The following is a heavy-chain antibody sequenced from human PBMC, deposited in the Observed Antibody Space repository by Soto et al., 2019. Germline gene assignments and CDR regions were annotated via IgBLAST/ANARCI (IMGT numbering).Heavy chain of an antibody. D-gene: IGHD3-10*01. J-gene: IGHJ4*02. CDR3: ARGPMVRGVIMDY. CDR1: GFTFSSYE. V-gene: IGHV3-48*03. Sequence: PGGSLRLSCAASGFTFSSYEMNWVRQAPGKGLEWVSYISSSGSTIYHADSAKGRFTISRDNAKNSLYLQMNSLRAEDTAVYYCARGPMVRGVIMDYWGQGTLVTVSS. CDR2: ISSSGSTI.